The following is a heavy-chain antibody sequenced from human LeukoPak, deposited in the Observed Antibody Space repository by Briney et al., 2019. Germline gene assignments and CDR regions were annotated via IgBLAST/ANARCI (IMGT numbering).Heavy chain of an antibody. J-gene: IGHJ4*02. CDR1: GYTLTVYY. Sequence: ASVKVSCKASGYTLTVYYMHWVRQAPGQGLEWMGWINPLTGGTNYAQKFQGRVTMTRDTSISTAYMELSRLDSDDTAVYYCARGGSYSGSYYYFDYWGQGTLVTVSS. D-gene: IGHD1-26*01. CDR2: INPLTGGT. CDR3: ARGGSYSGSYYYFDY. V-gene: IGHV1-2*02.